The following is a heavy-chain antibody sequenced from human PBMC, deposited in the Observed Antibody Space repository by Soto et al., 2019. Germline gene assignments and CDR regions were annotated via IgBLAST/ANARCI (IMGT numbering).Heavy chain of an antibody. Sequence: QVQLVESGGGVVQPGRSLRLSCAASGFTFSSYGMHRDRQAPGKGLEWVADIWYDGRNKYYADSVKGRFTISRDNSKNTLDLRMNSLRAEDTAVYYCARRWGYDAFDIWGQGTMVTVSS. CDR2: IWYDGRNK. J-gene: IGHJ3*02. D-gene: IGHD3-16*01. V-gene: IGHV3-33*01. CDR1: GFTFSSYG. CDR3: ARRWGYDAFDI.